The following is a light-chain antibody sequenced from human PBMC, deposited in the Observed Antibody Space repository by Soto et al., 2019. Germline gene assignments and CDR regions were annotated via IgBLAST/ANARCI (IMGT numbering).Light chain of an antibody. CDR3: QQYNKWPQT. CDR1: QSVSSK. CDR2: GAC. Sequence: EIVVTQSPATLSVSPGERATLSCRASQSVSSKLAWYQQKPGQAPRLLICGACTRATGIPGRFSGSASAKEFIITISLQQSEDIAVYCCQQYNKWPQTFGQGTKVDIK. J-gene: IGKJ1*01. V-gene: IGKV3-15*01.